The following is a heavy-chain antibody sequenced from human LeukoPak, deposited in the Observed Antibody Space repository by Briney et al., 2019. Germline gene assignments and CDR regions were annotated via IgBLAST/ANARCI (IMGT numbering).Heavy chain of an antibody. CDR3: ARDSPLSVVVAATTAFDI. CDR2: ISSSGSTI. J-gene: IGHJ3*02. Sequence: GGSLRLSCAASGFTFSDYYMSWIRQAPGKGLEWVSYISSSGSTIYYADSVKGRFTISRDNAKNSLYLQMNSLRAEDTAVYYCARDSPLSVVVAATTAFDIWGQGTMVTVSS. CDR1: GFTFSDYY. D-gene: IGHD2-15*01. V-gene: IGHV3-11*04.